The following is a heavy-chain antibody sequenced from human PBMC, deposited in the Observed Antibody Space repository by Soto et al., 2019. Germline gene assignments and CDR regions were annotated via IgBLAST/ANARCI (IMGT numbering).Heavy chain of an antibody. V-gene: IGHV3-21*02. CDR2: ISSNSAYI. J-gene: IGHJ5*02. D-gene: IGHD6-25*01. CDR1: GFTFRSFT. Sequence: EVQLVESGGGLVKPGGSLRLSCAASGFTFRSFTMNWVRQAPGKGLEWVSTISSNSAYIYYTDALRGRFTISRDNAKNSLHLHMNSLRAADTAVYYCTRDASRDRSARGWFDPWGPGTLVTVSS. CDR3: TRDASRDRSARGWFDP.